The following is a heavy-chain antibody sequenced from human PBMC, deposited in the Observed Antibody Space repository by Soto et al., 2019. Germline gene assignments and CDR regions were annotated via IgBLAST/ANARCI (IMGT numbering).Heavy chain of an antibody. D-gene: IGHD2-21*02. CDR1: GGSISSSNW. J-gene: IGHJ4*02. CDR3: ARSAGGNSFFEY. CDR2: IYHGGAT. V-gene: IGHV4-4*02. Sequence: QVQLQESGPGLVKPSGTLSLTCAVSGGSISSSNWWSWVRLSPRKGLEGIGEIYHGGATNYNPSLKSRVTISVDKSTDQFSLKLTSVAAADTAVYYCARSAGGNSFFEYWGQGALVTVSS.